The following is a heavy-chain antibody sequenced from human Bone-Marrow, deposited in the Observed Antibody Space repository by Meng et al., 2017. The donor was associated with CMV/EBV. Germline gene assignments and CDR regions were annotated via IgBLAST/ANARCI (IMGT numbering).Heavy chain of an antibody. CDR1: AGTFSSYT. J-gene: IGHJ6*02. D-gene: IGHD6-13*01. V-gene: IGHV1-69*02. CDR3: ARGGRAACRYYYYYGMDV. Sequence: SVKVSCKASAGTFSSYTISWVRQAPGQGLEWMGRIIPTLGIANYAQKFQGRVTITADKSTSTAYMEPSSLRSEDTAVYYCARGGRAACRYYYYYGMDVWGQGTTVTVSS. CDR2: IIPTLGIA.